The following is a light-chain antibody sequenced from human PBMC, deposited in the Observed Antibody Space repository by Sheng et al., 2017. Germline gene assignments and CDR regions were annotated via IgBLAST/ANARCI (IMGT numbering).Light chain of an antibody. CDR3: QVWDSSSDHPNYV. Sequence: SYVLTQPPSVSVAPGQTAMITCEANNIGSNSVHWYQQRPRQAPVLVVYGDSDRPSGIPERFSGSNSGNTATLTISRVEVGDEADYYCQVWDSSSDHPNYVFGTGTKVTVL. V-gene: IGLV3-21*02. J-gene: IGLJ1*01. CDR1: NIGSNS. CDR2: GDS.